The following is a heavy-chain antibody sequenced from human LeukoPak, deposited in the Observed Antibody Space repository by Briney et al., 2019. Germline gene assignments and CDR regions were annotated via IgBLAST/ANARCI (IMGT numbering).Heavy chain of an antibody. CDR1: GFTFSSFA. J-gene: IGHJ4*02. D-gene: IGHD6-13*01. Sequence: QPGGSLRLSCVASGFTFSSFAMSWVRQAPGKGLEWVSAISGGGDTTYYADSVKGRFTISRDNSKNTLYLQVNSLRAEDTAIYFCAERVHTSSWYAAFDYWGQGSLVTVSS. V-gene: IGHV3-23*01. CDR3: AERVHTSSWYAAFDY. CDR2: ISGGGDTT.